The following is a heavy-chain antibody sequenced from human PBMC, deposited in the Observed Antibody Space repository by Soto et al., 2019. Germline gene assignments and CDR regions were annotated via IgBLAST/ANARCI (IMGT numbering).Heavy chain of an antibody. V-gene: IGHV1-18*01. J-gene: IGHJ4*02. CDR3: ARDEGGYDILTGYYKAHHFDY. D-gene: IGHD3-9*01. Sequence: QVHLEQSGAEVKKPGDSVKVSSKPSGYTLTHFNIPWVRQAPGQGLKGREATSPNTFNKNFAQKFQGRVTLTTDTSTNTAYMELRSLTSDDTAVYYCARDEGGYDILTGYYKAHHFDYWGQGVLVTVSS. CDR2: TSPNTFNK. CDR1: GYTLTHFN.